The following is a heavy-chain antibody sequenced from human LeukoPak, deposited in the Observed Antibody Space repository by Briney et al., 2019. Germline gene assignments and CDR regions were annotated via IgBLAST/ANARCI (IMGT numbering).Heavy chain of an antibody. V-gene: IGHV3-21*06. D-gene: IGHD3-3*01. CDR1: GFNFSPYT. J-gene: IGHJ2*01. CDR3: ARVLTIFGNYFDL. Sequence: GGSLRLSCAASGFNFSPYTLTWVRQAPGKGLEWVSSISSTSASIFYADSLKGRFTISRDNARNSLYLQMNSLRAEDTAVYYRARVLTIFGNYFDLWGRGTLVTVSS. CDR2: ISSTSASI.